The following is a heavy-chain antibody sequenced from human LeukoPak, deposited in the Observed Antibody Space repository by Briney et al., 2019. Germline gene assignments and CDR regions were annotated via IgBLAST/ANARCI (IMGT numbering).Heavy chain of an antibody. J-gene: IGHJ4*02. CDR2: INHSGST. D-gene: IGHD1-26*01. CDR1: GGSFSGYY. CDR3: ARTISGSFFFFDY. Sequence: PSETLSLTCAVYGGSFSGYYWSWIRQPPGKGLEWIGEINHSGSTNYNPSLKSRVTISVDTSKNHFSLKLSSVTAADTAVYYCARTISGSFFFFDYWGQGTLVTVSS. V-gene: IGHV4-34*01.